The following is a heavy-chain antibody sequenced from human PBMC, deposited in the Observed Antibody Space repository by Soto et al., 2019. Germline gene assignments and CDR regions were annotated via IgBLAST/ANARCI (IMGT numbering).Heavy chain of an antibody. J-gene: IGHJ5*02. CDR2: ISAYNGNT. CDR3: ARVHEQWLAYNWFDP. CDR1: GYTFTSYG. D-gene: IGHD6-19*01. V-gene: IGHV1-18*01. Sequence: QVQLVQSGAEVKKPGASVKVSCKASGYTFTSYGISWVRQAPGQGLEWMGWISAYNGNTNYAQKLQGRVTMTTDTSXXTAYMELRSLRSDDTAVYYCARVHEQWLAYNWFDPWGQGTLVTVSS.